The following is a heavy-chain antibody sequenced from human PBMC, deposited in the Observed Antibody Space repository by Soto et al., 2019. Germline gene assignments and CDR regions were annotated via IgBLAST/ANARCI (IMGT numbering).Heavy chain of an antibody. CDR2: IYYSGST. CDR3: ARVVVVAVTLDP. CDR1: GGSISSGDYY. V-gene: IGHV4-30-4*01. D-gene: IGHD2-15*01. Sequence: SETLSLTCTVSGGSISSGDYYWSCIRQPPGKGLEWIGYIYYSGSTYYNPSLKSRVTISVDTSKNQFSLKLSSVTAADTAVYYCARVVVVAVTLDPWGQGTLVTVSS. J-gene: IGHJ5*02.